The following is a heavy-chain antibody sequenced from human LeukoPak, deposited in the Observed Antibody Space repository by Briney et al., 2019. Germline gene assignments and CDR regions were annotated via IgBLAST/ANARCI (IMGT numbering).Heavy chain of an antibody. Sequence: SETLSLTCTVSGGAISSYYWSWIRQPPGKGLEWIAYIHYSGNTNYSPSLKSRVTIPVDTSKNQFSLRLTSVTAADTAVYYCARSGTVTNFDYWGQRTLVSVSS. J-gene: IGHJ4*02. CDR1: GGAISSYY. D-gene: IGHD4-17*01. CDR3: ARSGTVTNFDY. V-gene: IGHV4-59*01. CDR2: IHYSGNT.